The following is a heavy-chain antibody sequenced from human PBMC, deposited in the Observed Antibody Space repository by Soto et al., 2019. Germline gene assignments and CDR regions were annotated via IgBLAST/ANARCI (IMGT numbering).Heavy chain of an antibody. V-gene: IGHV3-9*01. CDR3: AKDIDGGGGSGWYYFDY. J-gene: IGHJ4*02. CDR2: ISWNSGSI. CDR1: GFTFDDYA. Sequence: GGSLRLSCAASGFTFDDYAMHWVRQAPGKGLEWVSGISWNSGSIGYADSVKGRFTISRDNAKNSLYLQMNSLRAEDTALYYCAKDIDGGGGSGWYYFDYWGQGTLVTVSS. D-gene: IGHD6-19*01.